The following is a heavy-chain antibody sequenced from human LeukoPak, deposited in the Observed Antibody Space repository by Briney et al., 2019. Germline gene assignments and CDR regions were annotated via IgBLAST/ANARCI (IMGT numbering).Heavy chain of an antibody. CDR2: INPNSGGT. D-gene: IGHD3-16*01. CDR3: ARDGAHRLYYYYMDV. Sequence: GASVKVSCKASGYSFTTYAMHWVRQAPGQGLEWMGWINPNSGGTNYAQKFQGRVTMTRDTSISTAYMELSRLRSDDTAVYYCARDGAHRLYYYYMDVWGKGTTVTVSS. V-gene: IGHV1-2*02. CDR1: GYSFTTYA. J-gene: IGHJ6*03.